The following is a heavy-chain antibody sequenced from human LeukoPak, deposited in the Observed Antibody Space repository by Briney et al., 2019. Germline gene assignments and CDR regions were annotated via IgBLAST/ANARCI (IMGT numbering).Heavy chain of an antibody. CDR3: ASMVLLWFGEALDAFDI. D-gene: IGHD3-10*01. J-gene: IGHJ3*02. V-gene: IGHV3-30*14. CDR2: ISYDGSNK. Sequence: GGSLRLSCAASGFTFSSYAMHWVRQAPGKGLEWVAVISYDGSNKYYADSVKGRFTISRDNSKNTLYLQMNSLRAEDTAVYYCASMVLLWFGEALDAFDIWGQGTMVTVSS. CDR1: GFTFSSYA.